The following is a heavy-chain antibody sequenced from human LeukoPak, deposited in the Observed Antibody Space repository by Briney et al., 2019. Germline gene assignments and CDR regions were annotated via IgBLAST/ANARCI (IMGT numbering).Heavy chain of an antibody. CDR2: IYYNGRA. V-gene: IGHV4-31*03. D-gene: IGHD5-12*01. CDR1: GGSISSGGYS. J-gene: IGHJ4*02. CDR3: ASGHDSLDH. Sequence: PSQTLSLTCTVSGGSISSGGYSWTWIRQHPGKGLEWIAYIYYNGRAHYNPSLKSRVTIAVDTSKNQFSLRLSSVTAADTAVHYCASGHDSLDHWGQGTLVTVSS.